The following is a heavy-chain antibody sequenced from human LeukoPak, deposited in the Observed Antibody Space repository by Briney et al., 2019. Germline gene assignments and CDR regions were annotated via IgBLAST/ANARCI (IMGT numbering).Heavy chain of an antibody. J-gene: IGHJ6*02. CDR2: ISSSSSYI. V-gene: IGHV3-21*04. Sequence: PGGSLRLSCAASGFTFSSYSMNWVRQAPGKGLEWVSSISSSSSYIYYADSVKGRFTISRDNAKNSLYLQMNSLRAEDTAVYYCAKDDIVVVPAAPKVPYYYYYGMDVWGQGTTVTVSS. CDR3: AKDDIVVVPAAPKVPYYYYYGMDV. D-gene: IGHD2-2*01. CDR1: GFTFSSYS.